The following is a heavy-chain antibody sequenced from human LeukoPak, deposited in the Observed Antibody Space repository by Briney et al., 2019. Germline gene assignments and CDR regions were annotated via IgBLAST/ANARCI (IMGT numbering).Heavy chain of an antibody. D-gene: IGHD5-12*01. CDR2: ISAYNGNT. V-gene: IGHV1-18*01. J-gene: IGHJ4*02. CDR3: ARARYDSYYFDY. Sequence: ASVKVSCKASGYIFTSYGISWVRRAPGQGLEWMGWISAYNGNTNYAQKLQGRVTMTTDTSTSTAYMELRSLRSDDTAVYYCARARYDSYYFDYWGQGTLVTVSS. CDR1: GYIFTSYG.